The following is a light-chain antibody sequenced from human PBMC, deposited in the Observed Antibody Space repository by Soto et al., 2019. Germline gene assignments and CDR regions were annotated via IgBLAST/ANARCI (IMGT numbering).Light chain of an antibody. Sequence: EIVLTQSPDTLSLSPGERVTLSCRASQRMTNNSLAWFQQKRGLAPRLLIHGASTRASGVPDRFTGGGSGTDFVLTISRVEPEDFAVYYCQQYGRSPFTFGQGTKLQIK. CDR3: QQYGRSPFT. V-gene: IGKV3-20*01. J-gene: IGKJ2*01. CDR1: QRMTNNS. CDR2: GAS.